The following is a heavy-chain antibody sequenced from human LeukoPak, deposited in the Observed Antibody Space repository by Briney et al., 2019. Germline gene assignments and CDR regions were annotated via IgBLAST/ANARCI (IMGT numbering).Heavy chain of an antibody. CDR3: TTEFYSYGYNY. J-gene: IGHJ4*02. V-gene: IGHV3-23*01. D-gene: IGHD5-18*01. CDR2: ISGSGDRT. Sequence: GGSLRLSCAASGFTFSSYAMSWVRQAPGKGLEWVSGISGSGDRTHDADSVKGRFTTSRDNSKNTVYLQMNSLRADDTAVYYCTTEFYSYGYNYWGQGTLVTVSS. CDR1: GFTFSSYA.